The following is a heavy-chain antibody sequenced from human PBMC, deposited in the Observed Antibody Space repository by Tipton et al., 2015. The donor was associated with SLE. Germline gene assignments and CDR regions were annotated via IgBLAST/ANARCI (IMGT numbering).Heavy chain of an antibody. CDR1: GFTFSSYS. V-gene: IGHV3-21*01. Sequence: GSLRLSCAASGFTFSSYSMNWVRQAPGKGLEWVSSISSSSSYIYYADSVKGRFTISRDNAKNSLYLQMNSLRAEDTAVYYCARDLKDGSSFDYWGQGSLVTVSS. CDR2: ISSSSSYI. D-gene: IGHD5-24*01. CDR3: ARDLKDGSSFDY. J-gene: IGHJ4*02.